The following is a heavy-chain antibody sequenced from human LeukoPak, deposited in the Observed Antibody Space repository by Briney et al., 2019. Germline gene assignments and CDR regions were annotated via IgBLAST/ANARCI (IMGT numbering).Heavy chain of an antibody. CDR3: ARAGYSSSWYLY. J-gene: IGHJ4*02. V-gene: IGHV3-48*03. D-gene: IGHD6-13*01. CDR2: ISSSDSTI. CDR1: GFTFSSYE. Sequence: PGGSLRLSCAASGFTFSSYEMNWVRQAPGKGLEWVSYISSSDSTIYYADSVKGRFTISRDNAKNSLYLQMNSLRAEDTAVYYCARAGYSSSWYLYWGQGTQVTVSS.